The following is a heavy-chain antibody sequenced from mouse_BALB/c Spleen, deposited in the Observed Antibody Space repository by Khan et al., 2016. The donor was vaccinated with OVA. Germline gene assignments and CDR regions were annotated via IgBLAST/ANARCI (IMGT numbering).Heavy chain of an antibody. V-gene: IGHV1-77*01. J-gene: IGHJ3*01. CDR2: IYPGSANT. CDR3: ARSGSGSFGF. CDR1: GYTFTDFY. Sequence: QVQLQQSGAELARPGASVKLSCKTSGYTFTDFYINWVKQRTGQGLEWIGDIYPGSANTYYNEKFKGKATLTVDKSSSTAYMQLSSLTSEDSAGYFCARSGSGSFGFWGQGTLVTVSA. D-gene: IGHD2-2*01.